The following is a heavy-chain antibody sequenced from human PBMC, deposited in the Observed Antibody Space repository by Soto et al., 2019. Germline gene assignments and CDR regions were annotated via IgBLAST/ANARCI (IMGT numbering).Heavy chain of an antibody. CDR3: ASSIVVVPAAIWWFDP. V-gene: IGHV1-69*02. D-gene: IGHD2-2*01. CDR2: IIPILGIT. J-gene: IGHJ5*02. Sequence: SVKVSCKASGCTFSSYTISWVRQAPGQGLEWMGRIIPILGITNYAQKFQGRVTITADESTSTAYMELSSLRSEDTAVYYCASSIVVVPAAIWWFDPWGQGTLVTVSS. CDR1: GCTFSSYT.